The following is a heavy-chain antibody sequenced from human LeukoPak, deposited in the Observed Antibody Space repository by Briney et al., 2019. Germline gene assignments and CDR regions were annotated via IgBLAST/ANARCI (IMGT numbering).Heavy chain of an antibody. D-gene: IGHD2/OR15-2a*01. J-gene: IGHJ5*01. CDR1: GYTFTGYY. CDR2: INPHSGDT. Sequence: ASVKVSCKASGYTFTGYYMHWVRQAPGQGLEWMGWINPHSGDTKYAQKFQGRVTMTRDTSTNTAYMDLTRLTSDDTAVYFCARFLSGVWNCLDSWGQGTLVTVSS. V-gene: IGHV1-2*02. CDR3: ARFLSGVWNCLDS.